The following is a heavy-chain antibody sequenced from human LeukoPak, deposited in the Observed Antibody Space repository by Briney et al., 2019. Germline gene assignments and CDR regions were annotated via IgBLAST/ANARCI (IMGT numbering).Heavy chain of an antibody. CDR2: ISGYNGKI. D-gene: IGHD2-2*01. J-gene: IGHJ3*01. Sequence: ASVKVSCKAYGHTFVSYGISWVRQAPGQGLEWMEWISGYNGKINYAQKFQGRATMTTDTSTSTAYFELRSLTSEDTAVYYCARRFCSSVSCYDDDAFDVWGQGTLVTVSS. CDR3: ARRFCSSVSCYDDDAFDV. V-gene: IGHV1-18*01. CDR1: GHTFVSYG.